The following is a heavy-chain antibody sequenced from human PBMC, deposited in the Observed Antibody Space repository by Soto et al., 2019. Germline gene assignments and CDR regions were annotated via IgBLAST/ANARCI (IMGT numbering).Heavy chain of an antibody. CDR2: ISGFNGNT. D-gene: IGHD1-1*01. CDR1: GNALPRHG. CDR3: ATTGEDWYFEL. Sequence: QVQLLQSGTEVKKPGASVTVSCKPSGNALPRHGISWVRQAPGQGPEWMGWISGFNGNTVYAQKVQGRVSMTTDTSTKTAYMELRSLTSADTAVYYCATTGEDWYFELWGRGTLVTVSS. V-gene: IGHV1-18*04. J-gene: IGHJ2*01.